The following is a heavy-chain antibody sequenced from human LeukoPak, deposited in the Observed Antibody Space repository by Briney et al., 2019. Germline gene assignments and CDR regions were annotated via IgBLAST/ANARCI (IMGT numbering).Heavy chain of an antibody. J-gene: IGHJ4*02. CDR3: ARADSSGYSLDESFDY. Sequence: GPSEKVSCMASGGTLSSYDINWVRQAPGQGLEWIGRIIPMFGIVNYAQNFQGRVTITADKSTNTAYMELSSLRSEDTAFYYCARADSSGYSLDESFDYWGQGTLVTVSS. CDR1: GGTLSSYD. CDR2: IIPMFGIV. D-gene: IGHD3-22*01. V-gene: IGHV1-69*04.